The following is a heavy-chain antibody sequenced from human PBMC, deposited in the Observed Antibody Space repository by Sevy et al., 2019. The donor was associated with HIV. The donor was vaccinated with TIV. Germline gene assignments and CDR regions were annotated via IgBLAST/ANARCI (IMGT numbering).Heavy chain of an antibody. V-gene: IGHV3-23*01. Sequence: GGSLRLSCTASGFTFSTYAMSWVRQAPGKGLEWVSGISGSASTTYYGGAAYYEDSVKGRITITRDNANNTRNLEMNSLRNEDSAVIPCARGLLARPRGDYCYFDLWGRGTLVTVSS. CDR2: ISGSASTTYYGGAA. CDR3: ARGLLARPRGDYCYFDL. D-gene: IGHD6-6*01. J-gene: IGHJ2*01. CDR1: GFTFSTYA.